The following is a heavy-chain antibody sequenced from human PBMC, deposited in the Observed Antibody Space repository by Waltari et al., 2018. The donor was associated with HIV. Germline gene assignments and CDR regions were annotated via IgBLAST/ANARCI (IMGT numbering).Heavy chain of an antibody. CDR3: AAYSSSPADFDC. CDR2: VNPSDGGT. CDR1: GYRFTRYY. V-gene: IGHV1-46*01. D-gene: IGHD3-22*01. J-gene: IGHJ4*02. Sequence: QVPVVQSAAEVKNPGASVNVSCKASGYRFTRYYIHWVRQAPGQGLEWMGVVNPSDGGTTYKRKFQGRVTMTRDASTSTVYLELSSLRSEDTAVYYCAAYSSSPADFDCWGQGTLVTVSS.